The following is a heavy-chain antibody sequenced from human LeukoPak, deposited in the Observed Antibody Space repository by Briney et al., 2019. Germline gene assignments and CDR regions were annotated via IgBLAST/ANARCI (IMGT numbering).Heavy chain of an antibody. J-gene: IGHJ4*02. CDR3: VRGQVYDYVHGFDY. Sequence: PGGLLRLSFAASGCTGSNKYMSGVRQAPGKGLQGLSVIYPGGSTFYAASVKVRFTISRDNSKNTLYLQMISLRAEDTAVYYCVRGQVYDYVHGFDYWGQGTLVTVSS. CDR1: GCTGSNKY. V-gene: IGHV3-53*05. CDR2: IYPGGST. D-gene: IGHD3-16*01.